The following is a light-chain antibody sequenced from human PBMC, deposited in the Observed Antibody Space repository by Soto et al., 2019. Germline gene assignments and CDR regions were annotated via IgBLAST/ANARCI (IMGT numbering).Light chain of an antibody. CDR2: EVN. V-gene: IGLV2-14*01. Sequence: QSVLTQPASVSGSPGQSITISCSGTSRDVGGSDYVSWYQQHPDKAPKLIIYEVNYRPSGVSDRFSGSKSGNTASVTISGLQAEDEADYYCCSYTNRDTPVIFGGGTKLTVL. CDR3: CSYTNRDTPVI. J-gene: IGLJ2*01. CDR1: SRDVGGSDY.